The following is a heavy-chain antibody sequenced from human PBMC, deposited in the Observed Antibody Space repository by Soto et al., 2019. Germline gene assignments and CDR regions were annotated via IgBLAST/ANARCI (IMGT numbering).Heavy chain of an antibody. CDR1: GGSISSGGYY. J-gene: IGHJ4*02. D-gene: IGHD3-22*01. Sequence: LSLTCTVSGGSISSGGYYWSWIRQHPGKGLEWIGYIYYSGSTYYNPSLKSRVTISVDTSKNQFSLKLSSVTAADTAVYYCARGNPEIVVVITPLYFDYWGQGTLVTVSS. CDR3: ARGNPEIVVVITPLYFDY. CDR2: IYYSGST. V-gene: IGHV4-31*03.